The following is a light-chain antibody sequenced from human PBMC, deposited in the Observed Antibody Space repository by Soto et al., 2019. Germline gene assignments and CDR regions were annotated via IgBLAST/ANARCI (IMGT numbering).Light chain of an antibody. CDR3: QQLNSYVSLT. J-gene: IGKJ4*01. CDR1: QGISSY. V-gene: IGKV1-9*01. CDR2: GAS. Sequence: IQLTQSPSSLSASVVDRVTITCRASQGISSYLAWYQQKPGKAPKLLIYGASTLQRGVPSRFSGSGSGTDFSLTISSLQPEDFATYYCQQLNSYVSLTVGGGTKVEIK.